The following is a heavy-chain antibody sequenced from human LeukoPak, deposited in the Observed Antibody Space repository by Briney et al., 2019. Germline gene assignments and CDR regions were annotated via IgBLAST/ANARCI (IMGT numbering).Heavy chain of an antibody. Sequence: GGSLRLSCAVSGFTFSRYAMSWVRQAPGKGLEWVSTISGSGGSTYYADSVKGRLTISRDNSKDTLYLQMNSLRAEDTAVYYCAKDFTVVVVAAVVKSFDPWGQGTLVTVSS. CDR1: GFTFSRYA. J-gene: IGHJ5*02. V-gene: IGHV3-23*01. CDR3: AKDFTVVVVAAVVKSFDP. CDR2: ISGSGGST. D-gene: IGHD2-15*01.